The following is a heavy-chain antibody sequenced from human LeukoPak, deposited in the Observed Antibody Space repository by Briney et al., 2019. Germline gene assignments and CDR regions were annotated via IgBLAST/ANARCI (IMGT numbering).Heavy chain of an antibody. CDR1: GGSFSGYY. Sequence: PSETLSLTCAVYGGSFSGYYWSWIRQPPGKGLEWIGEINHSGSTNYNPSLKSRVTISVDTSKNQFSLKLSSVTAADTAVYHCARGRPWFDPWGQGTLVTVSS. J-gene: IGHJ5*02. D-gene: IGHD6-6*01. CDR3: ARGRPWFDP. V-gene: IGHV4-34*01. CDR2: INHSGST.